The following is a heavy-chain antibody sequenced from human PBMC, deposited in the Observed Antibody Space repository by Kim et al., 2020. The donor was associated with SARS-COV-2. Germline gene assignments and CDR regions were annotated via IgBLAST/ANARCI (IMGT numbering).Heavy chain of an antibody. D-gene: IGHD6-19*01. V-gene: IGHV3-15*04. CDR3: TTRGSGWYGDDAFDI. CDR1: GFTFSNAW. CDR2: IESKTDAGTT. Sequence: GGSLRLSCAASGFTFSNAWMTWVRQAPGKGLEWVGRIESKTDAGTTDYAAPVKGRFTISRDDSKNTLYLKMNSLKTEDTAVYYCTTRGSGWYGDDAFDIWGQGTMVTVSS. J-gene: IGHJ3*02.